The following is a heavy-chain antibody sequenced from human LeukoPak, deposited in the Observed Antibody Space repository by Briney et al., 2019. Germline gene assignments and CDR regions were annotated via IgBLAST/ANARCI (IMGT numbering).Heavy chain of an antibody. D-gene: IGHD6-19*01. CDR2: ISGSGGST. J-gene: IGHJ4*02. V-gene: IGHV3-23*01. CDR1: GFTFSSYA. CDR3: ANDIEPWLANAAHFDY. Sequence: PGGSLRLSCAASGFTFSSYATSWVRQAPGKGLEWVSAISGSGGSTYYADSVKGRFTISRDNSKNTLYLQMNSLRAEDTAVYYCANDIEPWLANAAHFDYWGQGTLVTVSS.